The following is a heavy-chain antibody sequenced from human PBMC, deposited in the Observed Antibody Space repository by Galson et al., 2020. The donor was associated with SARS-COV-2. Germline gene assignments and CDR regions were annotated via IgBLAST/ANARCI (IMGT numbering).Heavy chain of an antibody. V-gene: IGHV1-58*02. CDR2: IVVGSGHT. D-gene: IGHD2-2*01. CDR1: GLTFTSSA. J-gene: IGHJ3*02. CDR3: AAVGCSSTSCPDAFEI. Sequence: SVKVSCKASGLTFTSSAMQWVRQARGQRLEWIGWIVVGSGHTTYAQKFQERVTITRDMSTSTAYMELSSLRSEDTAVYYCAAVGCSSTSCPDAFEIWGQGTMVTVSS.